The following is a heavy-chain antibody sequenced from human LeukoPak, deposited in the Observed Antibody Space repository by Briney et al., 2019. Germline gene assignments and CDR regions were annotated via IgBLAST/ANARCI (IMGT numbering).Heavy chain of an antibody. CDR2: ISTNGGST. Sequence: GGSLRLSCAASGFSFNTYAMHWVRQAPGKGLEYVSAISTNGGSTNYANSVKGRFTISRDNSKNTLYLQMGSLKTEDMAMYYCARLNSGNYNRGYLDYWGQGTLVTVSS. D-gene: IGHD1-26*01. CDR3: ARLNSGNYNRGYLDY. CDR1: GFSFNTYA. J-gene: IGHJ4*02. V-gene: IGHV3-64*01.